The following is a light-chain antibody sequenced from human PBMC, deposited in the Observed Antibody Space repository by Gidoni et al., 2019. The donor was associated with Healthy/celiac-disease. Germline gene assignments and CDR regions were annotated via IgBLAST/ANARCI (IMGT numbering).Light chain of an antibody. CDR3: QQYYSTPWT. Sequence: DIVMTQSPDSLAVYLGERATITCKSSQSVLYSSNNKNYLDWYQQKPGQPPKLLNYWASTRASGVHDQCSGSGSGTDFTLTISSLQAEDVAVYYCQQYYSTPWTFGQGTKVEIK. CDR2: WAS. CDR1: QSVLYSSNNKNY. V-gene: IGKV4-1*01. J-gene: IGKJ1*01.